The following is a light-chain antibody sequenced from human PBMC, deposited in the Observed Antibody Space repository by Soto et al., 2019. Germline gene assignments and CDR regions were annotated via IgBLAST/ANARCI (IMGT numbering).Light chain of an antibody. Sequence: DIQMTQSPSSLSASVGDRVTITCRASQSISGWLAWYQQKPGKAPKLLIYEASTLDSGVPSRFSGSGSGTEFTLTVNSLQPDDFATYYCQQYNIYPYTFGQGTKLEIK. J-gene: IGKJ2*01. CDR3: QQYNIYPYT. CDR2: EAS. V-gene: IGKV1-5*03. CDR1: QSISGW.